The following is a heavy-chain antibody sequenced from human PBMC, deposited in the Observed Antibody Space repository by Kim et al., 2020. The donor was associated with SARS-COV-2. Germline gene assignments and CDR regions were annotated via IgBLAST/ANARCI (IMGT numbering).Heavy chain of an antibody. Sequence: SETLSLTCAVYGGSFSGYYWSWIRQPPGKGLEWIGEINHSGSTNYNPSLKSRVTISVDTSKNQFSLKLSSVTAADTAVYYCARVSITMVRGADYWGQGTLVTVSS. D-gene: IGHD3-10*01. CDR2: INHSGST. CDR1: GGSFSGYY. J-gene: IGHJ4*02. V-gene: IGHV4-34*01. CDR3: ARVSITMVRGADY.